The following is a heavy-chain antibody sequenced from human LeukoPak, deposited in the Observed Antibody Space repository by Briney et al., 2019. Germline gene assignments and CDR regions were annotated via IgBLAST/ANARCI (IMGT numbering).Heavy chain of an antibody. CDR1: GGTFSSYA. CDR3: ASGYCSSTSCYTGTFDY. CDR2: IIPIFGTA. J-gene: IGHJ4*02. D-gene: IGHD2-2*02. Sequence: SVKVSCKASGGTFSSYAISWVRQAPGQGLEWMGGIIPIFGTANYAQKFQGRVTITADESTSTAYMELSSLRSKDTAVYYCASGYCSSTSCYTGTFDYWGQGTLVTVSS. V-gene: IGHV1-69*13.